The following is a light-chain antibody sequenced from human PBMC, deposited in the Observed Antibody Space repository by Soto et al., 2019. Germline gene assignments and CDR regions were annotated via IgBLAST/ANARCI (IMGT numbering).Light chain of an antibody. CDR1: HIMSSNY. V-gene: IGKV3-20*01. CDR2: GAS. J-gene: IGKJ4*01. CDR3: QQYSASVLT. Sequence: EVVLTQSAGTLSLSPGERATLSCRASHIMSSNYLAWYQQKSGQPPRLLIFGASFRATGVPDRFSGGGSGTDFTLTISGLEPEDFAIYFCQQYSASVLTFGGGTRVDI.